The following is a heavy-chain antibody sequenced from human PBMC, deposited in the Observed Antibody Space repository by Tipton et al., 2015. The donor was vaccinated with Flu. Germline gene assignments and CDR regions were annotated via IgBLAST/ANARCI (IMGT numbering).Heavy chain of an antibody. D-gene: IGHD3-10*01. V-gene: IGHV3-11*01. CDR2: ISSSGSTI. J-gene: IGHJ4*02. Sequence: SLRLSCAASGFTFSDYYMRWIRQAPGKGLEWVSYISSSGSTIYYADSVKGRFTISRDNAKNSLYLQMNSLRAEDTAVYYCARYSGSGSYYNAFVDYWGQGTLVTVSS. CDR3: ARYSGSGSYYNAFVDY. CDR1: GFTFSDYY.